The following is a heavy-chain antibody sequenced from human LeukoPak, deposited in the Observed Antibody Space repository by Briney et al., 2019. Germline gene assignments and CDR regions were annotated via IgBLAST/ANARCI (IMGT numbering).Heavy chain of an antibody. CDR3: ARVVASTSIDS. V-gene: IGHV4-61*02. CDR2: IYTSGST. Sequence: SQTLSLTCTVSGGSISSGSYYWSWIRQPAGKGLEWIGRIYTSGSTKYNPSLKSRVTISVDTSKNQVSLKVTSVTAADTALYYCARVVASTSIDSWGQGILVTVSS. CDR1: GGSISSGSYY. J-gene: IGHJ4*02. D-gene: IGHD2-15*01.